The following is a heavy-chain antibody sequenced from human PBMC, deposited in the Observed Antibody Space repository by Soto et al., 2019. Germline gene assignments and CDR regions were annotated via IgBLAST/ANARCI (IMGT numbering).Heavy chain of an antibody. V-gene: IGHV1-18*04. D-gene: IGHD2-2*01. Sequence: QIQLVQSGPEVKKPGASMKVSCKAYDFSFTSHGISWVRQAPGQGLEWMGWISLYNGNTNYAQQFQGRVTMTTDTSTSTAYIELRSLRSDDTAIYFCAIYHLELFRFDYWGQGTLVTVSS. CDR2: ISLYNGNT. CDR1: DFSFTSHG. CDR3: AIYHLELFRFDY. J-gene: IGHJ4*02.